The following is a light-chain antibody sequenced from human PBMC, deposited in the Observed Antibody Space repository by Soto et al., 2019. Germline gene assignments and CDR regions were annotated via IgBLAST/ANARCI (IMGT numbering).Light chain of an antibody. CDR2: RND. Sequence: QLVLTQPPSASGTPGQRVTIPCSGSSSNIGANYVYWYQQVPGTAPKLLLYRNDQRPSGVPDRFSGSKSGTSASLAIGGLRSEDEADYYCAAWDDSLSAHVVFGGGTKLTVL. CDR1: SSNIGANY. J-gene: IGLJ2*01. V-gene: IGLV1-47*01. CDR3: AAWDDSLSAHVV.